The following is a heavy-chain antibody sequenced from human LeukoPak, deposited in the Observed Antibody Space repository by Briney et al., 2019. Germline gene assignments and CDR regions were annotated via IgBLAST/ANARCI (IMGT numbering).Heavy chain of an antibody. CDR1: GFIFTDIW. CDR2: VKGDGIST. V-gene: IGHV3-74*01. J-gene: IGHJ3*02. Sequence: GGSLRLSCAASGFIFTDIWMHWIRQAPGGGLVWVSRVKGDGISTLYADSVKGRFTISRDNAKNTLYLQMNNLRADDTALYYCATGPYFAFGMWGQGTMVTVSS. D-gene: IGHD2-21*01. CDR3: ATGPYFAFGM.